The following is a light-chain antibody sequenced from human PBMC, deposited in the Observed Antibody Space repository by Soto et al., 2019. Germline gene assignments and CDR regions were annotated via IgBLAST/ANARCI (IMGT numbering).Light chain of an antibody. CDR3: QQYGSSALT. Sequence: EIVLTQSPGTLSLSPGERATLSCRASQSVSSIYLAWYQQKPGQAPRLLIYGASSRPTVIPDRFSGSGSGTDFTLTISRLEPEDFAVYYCQQYGSSALTFGGGTTVEIK. CDR2: GAS. CDR1: QSVSSIY. J-gene: IGKJ4*01. V-gene: IGKV3-20*01.